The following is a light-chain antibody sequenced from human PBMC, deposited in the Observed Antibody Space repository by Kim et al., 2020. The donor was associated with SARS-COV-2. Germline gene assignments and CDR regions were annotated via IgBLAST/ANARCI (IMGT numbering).Light chain of an antibody. CDR1: QDITSA. J-gene: IGKJ4*01. CDR2: DAS. CDR3: QQFKDYPPLT. Sequence: AVGDRVTITCRASQDITSALAWYQQKPGKAPRLLIYDASRLESGVPSRFSGSGSRTDFTLTISSLQPEDFATYYCQQFKDYPPLTFGGGTKVDIK. V-gene: IGKV1D-13*01.